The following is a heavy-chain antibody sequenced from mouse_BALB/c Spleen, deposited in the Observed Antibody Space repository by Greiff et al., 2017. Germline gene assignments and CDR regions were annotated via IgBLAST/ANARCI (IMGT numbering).Heavy chain of an antibody. V-gene: IGHV5-9-4*01. CDR2: ISSGGSYT. CDR3: ARDRDRYGYAMDY. Sequence: EVMLVESGGGLVKPGGSLKLSCAASGFTFSSYAMSWVRQSPEKRLEWVAEISSGGSYTYYPDTVTGRFTISRDSAKNTLYLEMSSLRSEDTAMYYCARDRDRYGYAMDYWGQGTSVTVSS. D-gene: IGHD2-14*01. J-gene: IGHJ4*01. CDR1: GFTFSSYA.